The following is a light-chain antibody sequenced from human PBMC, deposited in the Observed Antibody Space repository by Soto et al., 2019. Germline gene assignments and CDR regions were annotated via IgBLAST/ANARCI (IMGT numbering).Light chain of an antibody. Sequence: QSVLTQPASSSGSPGQSVAISCTGTSSDVGGYNYISWYQQHPGKAPKLMIYEVSKRPSGVPDRFSGSKSGNTASLTVSGLQAEDEADYYCSSYAGSKNYVFGTGTRSPS. CDR2: EVS. CDR3: SSYAGSKNYV. CDR1: SSDVGGYNY. J-gene: IGLJ1*01. V-gene: IGLV2-8*01.